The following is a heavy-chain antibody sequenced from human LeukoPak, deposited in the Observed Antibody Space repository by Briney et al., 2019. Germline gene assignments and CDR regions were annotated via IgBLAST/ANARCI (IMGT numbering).Heavy chain of an antibody. D-gene: IGHD7-27*01. V-gene: IGHV4-34*01. J-gene: IGHJ5*02. CDR3: ARGSSLGIKGGTWFDP. Sequence: PSETLSLTCAVYGGSFSDYYWTWIRQPPGKGLEWIGEINHSGSTNYNPSLKSRVTISVDTSKNQFSLKLSSVTAADMAVYYCARGSSLGIKGGTWFDPWGQGTLVTVSS. CDR2: INHSGST. CDR1: GGSFSDYY.